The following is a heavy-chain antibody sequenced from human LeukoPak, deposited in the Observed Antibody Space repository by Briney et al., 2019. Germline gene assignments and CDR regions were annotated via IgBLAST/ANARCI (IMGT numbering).Heavy chain of an antibody. D-gene: IGHD1-26*01. J-gene: IGHJ4*02. V-gene: IGHV4-34*01. Sequence: SSETLSLTCAVYGGSFSGYFWSGIRQPPGKGLEWIGEINHSGSTNYNPSLKSRVTISIDTSKNQFSLRLSSVTAADTAAYYCARGLGVGATHFDYWGQGTLVTVSS. CDR1: GGSFSGYF. CDR2: INHSGST. CDR3: ARGLGVGATHFDY.